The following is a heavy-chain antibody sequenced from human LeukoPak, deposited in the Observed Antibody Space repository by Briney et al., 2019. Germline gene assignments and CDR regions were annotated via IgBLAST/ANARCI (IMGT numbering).Heavy chain of an antibody. CDR2: INWNGGDI. Sequence: GGSLRLSCAASGFTFSSFEMNWVRQAPGRGLEWVSGINWNGGDIDYVDSVKGRFTISRDNAKNSLYLQMNSLRAEDTALYYCARVVVEGNWFDSWGQGTLVTVSS. J-gene: IGHJ5*01. CDR1: GFTFSSFE. V-gene: IGHV3-20*04. CDR3: ARVVVEGNWFDS. D-gene: IGHD2-21*01.